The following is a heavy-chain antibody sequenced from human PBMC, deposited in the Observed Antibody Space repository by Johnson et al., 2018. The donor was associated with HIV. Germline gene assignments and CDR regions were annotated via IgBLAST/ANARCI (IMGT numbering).Heavy chain of an antibody. V-gene: IGHV3-33*08. D-gene: IGHD2-15*01. CDR1: GFTFSSYA. CDR2: IWYDGSNK. CDR3: ATGYCSGGSCPRDAFDI. Sequence: VQLVESGGGLVQPGGSLRLSCAASGFTFSSYAMHWVRQAPGKGLEWVAVIWYDGSNKYYADSVKGRFTISRDNSKNTLYLQMNSLRAEDTAVYYCATGYCSGGSCPRDAFDIWGQGTMVTVSS. J-gene: IGHJ3*02.